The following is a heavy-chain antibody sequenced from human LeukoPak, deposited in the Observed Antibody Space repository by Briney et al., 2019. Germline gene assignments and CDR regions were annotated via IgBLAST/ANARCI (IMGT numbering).Heavy chain of an antibody. CDR1: GYTFTSYG. J-gene: IGHJ6*03. CDR2: ISAYNGNT. CDR3: AIDEKNRYNSAWSQKIHLYYYYYYMDV. V-gene: IGHV1-18*01. Sequence: ASVKVSCKASGYTFTSYGISWVRQAPGQGLEWMGWISAYNGNTNYAQKLQGRVTMTTDTSTSTAYMELRSLRSDDTAVYFCAIDEKNRYNSAWSQKIHLYYYYYYMDVWGKGTTVTVSS. D-gene: IGHD6-13*01.